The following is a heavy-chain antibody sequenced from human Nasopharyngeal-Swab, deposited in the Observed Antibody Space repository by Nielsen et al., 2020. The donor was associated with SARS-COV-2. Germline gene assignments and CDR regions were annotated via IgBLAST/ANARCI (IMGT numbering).Heavy chain of an antibody. Sequence: ASAKVSCKASGYTFTGYYMHWVRQAPGQGLEWMGWINPNSGGTNYAQKFQGRATMTRDTSISTAYMELSRLRSDDTAVYYCATTLQWLVTNWFDPWGQGTLVTVSS. D-gene: IGHD6-19*01. CDR2: INPNSGGT. V-gene: IGHV1-2*02. CDR3: ATTLQWLVTNWFDP. J-gene: IGHJ5*02. CDR1: GYTFTGYY.